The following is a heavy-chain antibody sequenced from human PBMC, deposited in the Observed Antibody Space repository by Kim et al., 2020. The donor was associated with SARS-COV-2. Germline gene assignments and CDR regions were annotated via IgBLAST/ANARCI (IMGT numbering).Heavy chain of an antibody. Sequence: GGSLRLSCAASGFTFSSYWMHWVRQAPGKGLVWVSRINSDGSSTSYADSVKGRFTISRDNAKNTLYLQMNSLRAEDTAVYYCARDFRNRDYGSGSYVYYGMDVWGQGTTVTVSS. D-gene: IGHD3-10*01. CDR1: GFTFSSYW. J-gene: IGHJ6*02. CDR3: ARDFRNRDYGSGSYVYYGMDV. V-gene: IGHV3-74*01. CDR2: INSDGSST.